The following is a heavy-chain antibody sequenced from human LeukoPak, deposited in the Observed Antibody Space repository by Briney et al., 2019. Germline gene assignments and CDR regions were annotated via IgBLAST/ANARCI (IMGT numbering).Heavy chain of an antibody. J-gene: IGHJ4*02. CDR3: AREMFGTSRPSDF. V-gene: IGHV1-3*01. Sequence: ASVKVSCKPSGYTFSSYAIHWVRQAPGQRLEWMGWINVGSSHTKYSQNFQGRLTITRDTSASTAYMELSSLRSEDTAMYFCAREMFGTSRPSDFWGQGTLVTVSS. CDR1: GYTFSSYA. D-gene: IGHD2-2*01. CDR2: INVGSSHT.